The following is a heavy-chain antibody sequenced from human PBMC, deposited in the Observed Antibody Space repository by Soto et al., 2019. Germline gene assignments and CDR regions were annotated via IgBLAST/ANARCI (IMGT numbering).Heavy chain of an antibody. V-gene: IGHV3-11*05. D-gene: IGHD4-4*01. J-gene: IGHJ6*02. Sequence: PGGSLRLSCAASGFTFSDYYMSWIRQAPGKGLEWVSYISSSSSYTNYADSVKGRFTISRDNAKNSLYLQMNSLRAEDTAVYYCARDYSNYDVDYYYGMDVWGQGTTVTVSS. CDR2: ISSSSSYT. CDR1: GFTFSDYY. CDR3: ARDYSNYDVDYYYGMDV.